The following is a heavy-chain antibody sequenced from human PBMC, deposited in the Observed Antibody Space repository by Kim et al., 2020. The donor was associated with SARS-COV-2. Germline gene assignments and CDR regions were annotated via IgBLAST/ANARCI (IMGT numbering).Heavy chain of an antibody. J-gene: IGHJ6*02. V-gene: IGHV3-23*01. D-gene: IGHD3-16*01. CDR3: AKPVRSLGLLHYYYYYALDV. Sequence: GGSLRLSCAASGFTFSSYAMSWVRQAPGKGLEWVSAISGSGTSTYYADSVKGRFTISRDNSRNTLYLQMNSLRAEDTAVYYCAKPVRSLGLLHYYYYYALDVWGLGTTVTVSS. CDR1: GFTFSSYA. CDR2: ISGSGTST.